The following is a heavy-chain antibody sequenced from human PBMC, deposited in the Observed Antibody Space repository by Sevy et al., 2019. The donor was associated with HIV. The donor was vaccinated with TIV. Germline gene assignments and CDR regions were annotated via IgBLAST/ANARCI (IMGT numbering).Heavy chain of an antibody. Sequence: GGSLRLSCAASGFTFSDYVMHWVRQAPGKGLEWSARISHDTTVKYYADSLKGRFTISRDNSKNTLYLQINSLRHEDTAVYHCARDADWSLNYWGQGTLVTVSS. J-gene: IGHJ4*02. CDR3: ARDADWSLNY. CDR2: ISHDTTVK. V-gene: IGHV3-30*04. CDR1: GFTFSDYV. D-gene: IGHD3-9*01.